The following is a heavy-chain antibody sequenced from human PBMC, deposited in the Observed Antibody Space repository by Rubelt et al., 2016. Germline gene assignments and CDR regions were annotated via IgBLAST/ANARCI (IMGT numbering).Heavy chain of an antibody. J-gene: IGHJ4*02. Sequence: EVQLLESGGGLVQPGGSLRLSCAASGFTFSNYDMNWVRQAPGKGLECVSTISDNGVIIYYADSVKGRFTISRDNSKNTLYLQMNSLRAEDTAVYYCAKDVSYTSGWAKYYFDYWGQGTLVTVSS. D-gene: IGHD6-19*01. CDR2: ISDNGVII. CDR3: AKDVSYTSGWAKYYFDY. V-gene: IGHV3-23*01. CDR1: GFTFSNYD.